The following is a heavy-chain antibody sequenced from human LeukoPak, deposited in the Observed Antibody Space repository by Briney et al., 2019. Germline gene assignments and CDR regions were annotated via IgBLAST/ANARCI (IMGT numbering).Heavy chain of an antibody. CDR3: ARARIVGARATSGRFSFNWFDP. CDR2: INHSGST. D-gene: IGHD1-26*01. V-gene: IGHV4-34*01. J-gene: IGHJ5*02. Sequence: ETLSLTCAVYGGSFSGYYWSWIRQPPGKGLEWIGEINHSGSTNYNPSLKSRVTISVDTSKNQFSLKLSSVTAADTAVHYCARARIVGARATSGRFSFNWFDPWGQGTLVTVSS. CDR1: GGSFSGYY.